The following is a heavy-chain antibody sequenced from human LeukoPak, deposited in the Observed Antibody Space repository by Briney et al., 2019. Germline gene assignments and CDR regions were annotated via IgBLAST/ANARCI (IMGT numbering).Heavy chain of an antibody. CDR3: ARRIGYSSGWALLNAFDI. CDR2: MNPNSGNT. Sequence: GASVKVSCKASGYTFTSYDINWVRQATGQGLEWMGWMNPNSGNTGYAQKFQGRVAITRNASISTAYMELSSLRSEDTAVYYCARRIGYSSGWALLNAFDIWGQGTMVTVSS. V-gene: IGHV1-8*03. D-gene: IGHD6-19*01. CDR1: GYTFTSYD. J-gene: IGHJ3*02.